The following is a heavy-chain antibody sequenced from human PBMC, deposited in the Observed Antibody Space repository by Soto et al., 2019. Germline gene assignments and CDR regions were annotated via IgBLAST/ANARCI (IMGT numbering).Heavy chain of an antibody. V-gene: IGHV1-46*03. Sequence: QVQLVQSGAEVKKPGASVELSCKASGYAFTSYYVHWVRQAPGQGLEWMGIIHPSGGSTTYAQKFRGRVIMSRDTAMSTVYMELRRLTSEDTAVYFCARDALFGSGSYVTGWLDSWGQGTLVTVSS. D-gene: IGHD3-10*01. CDR2: IHPSGGST. CDR1: GYAFTSYY. CDR3: ARDALFGSGSYVTGWLDS. J-gene: IGHJ5*01.